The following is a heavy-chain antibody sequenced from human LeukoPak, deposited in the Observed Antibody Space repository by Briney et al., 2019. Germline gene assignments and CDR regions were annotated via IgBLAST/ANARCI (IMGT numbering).Heavy chain of an antibody. CDR2: IRSKANSYAT. D-gene: IGHD3-10*01. J-gene: IGHJ4*02. CDR1: GFTFSGSA. Sequence: AGGSLRLSCAASGFTFSGSAMHWVRQASGKGLEWVGRIRSKANSYATAYAASVKGRFTISRDDSKNTAYLQMNSLKTEDTAVYYCTRSWAYYYGSGSDYWGQGTLVTVSP. V-gene: IGHV3-73*01. CDR3: TRSWAYYYGSGSDY.